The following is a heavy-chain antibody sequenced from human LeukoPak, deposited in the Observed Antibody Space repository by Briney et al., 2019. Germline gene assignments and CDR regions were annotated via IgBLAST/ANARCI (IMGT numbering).Heavy chain of an antibody. Sequence: GGSLRLSCAASGFTFSSSAMTWVRQAPGRGLEWVSSITSSGGDTYYADSVKGRFTISRDNSKNTLYLQMNSLRAEDTAVYYCARDRLHYDSLTGYPADWGQGTLVTVSS. V-gene: IGHV3-23*01. D-gene: IGHD3-9*01. CDR3: ARDRLHYDSLTGYPAD. CDR2: ITSSGGDT. J-gene: IGHJ4*02. CDR1: GFTFSSSA.